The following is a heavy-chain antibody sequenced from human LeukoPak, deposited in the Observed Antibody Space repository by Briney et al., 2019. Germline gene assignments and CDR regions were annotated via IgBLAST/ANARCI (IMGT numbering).Heavy chain of an antibody. Sequence: PSETLSLTCTVSGDSISSGTYYWSWIRQPAGRGLEWIGRVYTRGSTNYNPSLKSRVTISVDTSKNQFSLKLSSVTAADTAVYYCAREKSPSGSGNAFDIWGQGTMVTVSS. CDR1: GDSISSGTYY. CDR3: AREKSPSGSGNAFDI. CDR2: VYTRGST. J-gene: IGHJ3*02. V-gene: IGHV4-61*02. D-gene: IGHD1-26*01.